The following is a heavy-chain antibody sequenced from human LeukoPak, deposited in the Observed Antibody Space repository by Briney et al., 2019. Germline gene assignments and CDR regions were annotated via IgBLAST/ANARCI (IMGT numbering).Heavy chain of an antibody. CDR3: AKGARDIVVVPAADYFDY. J-gene: IGHJ4*02. D-gene: IGHD2-2*01. CDR1: GFTFDDYA. Sequence: GGSLRLSCAASGFTFDDYAMHWVRQAPGKGLEWVSGISWNSGSIGYADPVKGRFTISRDNAKNSLYLQMNSLRAEDMALYYCAKGARDIVVVPAADYFDYWGQGTLVTVSS. CDR2: ISWNSGSI. V-gene: IGHV3-9*03.